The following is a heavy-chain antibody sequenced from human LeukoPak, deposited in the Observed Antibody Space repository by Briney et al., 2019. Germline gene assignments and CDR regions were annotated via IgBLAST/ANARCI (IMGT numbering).Heavy chain of an antibody. CDR1: GGSISNY. CDR3: AREPGGYNFRPEGIFDY. CDR2: IYTSGST. J-gene: IGHJ4*02. V-gene: IGHV4-4*07. D-gene: IGHD5-18*01. Sequence: SETLSLTCTVFGGSISNYWSWIRLPAGKGLEWIGRIYTSGSTNYNPSLKSRVTMSVDTSKNHFSLKLTSVTAADTAVYYCAREPGGYNFRPEGIFDYWGQGTLVTVSS.